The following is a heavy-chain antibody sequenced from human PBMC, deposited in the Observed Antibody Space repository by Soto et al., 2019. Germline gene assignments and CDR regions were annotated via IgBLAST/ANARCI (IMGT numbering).Heavy chain of an antibody. CDR1: GFTFSRYA. CDR3: ARDRTGDL. V-gene: IGHV3-30-3*01. D-gene: IGHD7-27*01. CDR2: ISYDGSNK. J-gene: IGHJ4*02. Sequence: SLRLSCAASGFTFSRYAMHWVRQAPGKGLEWVAVISYDGSNKYYADSVKGRFTISRDNSKNTLYLQMNSLRAEDTAVYYCARDRTGDLWGQGTLVTVSS.